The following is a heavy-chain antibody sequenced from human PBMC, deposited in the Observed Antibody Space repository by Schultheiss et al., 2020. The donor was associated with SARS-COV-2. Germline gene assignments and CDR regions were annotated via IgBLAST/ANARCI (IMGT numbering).Heavy chain of an antibody. CDR1: GGSFRGYY. Sequence: SQTLSLTCAVYGGSFRGYYWSWIRQPPGKGLECIGYLNYSGSTNYNPSLKSRVTISVDTSKNQFSLKLSSVTAADTAVYYCASGGRGNYDFWSGYPRYMDVWGKGTTVTVSS. CDR3: ASGGRGNYDFWSGYPRYMDV. V-gene: IGHV4-34*01. J-gene: IGHJ6*03. CDR2: LNYSGST. D-gene: IGHD3-3*01.